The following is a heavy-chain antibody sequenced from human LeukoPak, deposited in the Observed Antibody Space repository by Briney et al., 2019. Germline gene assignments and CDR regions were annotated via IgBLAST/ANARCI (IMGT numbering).Heavy chain of an antibody. D-gene: IGHD1-26*01. Sequence: ASVKVSCKASGGTFSSYAISWVRQAPGQGLEWMGGIIPIFGTANYAQKFQGRVTITADESTSTAYMELSSLRSEDTAVYYCARGGIVGAKISAHFDYWGQGTLVTVSS. CDR3: ARGGIVGAKISAHFDY. CDR2: IIPIFGTA. V-gene: IGHV1-69*13. CDR1: GGTFSSYA. J-gene: IGHJ4*02.